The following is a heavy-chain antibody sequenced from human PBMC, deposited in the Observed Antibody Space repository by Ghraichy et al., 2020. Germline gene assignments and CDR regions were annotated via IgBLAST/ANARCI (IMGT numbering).Heavy chain of an antibody. D-gene: IGHD3-16*02. V-gene: IGHV3-53*01. Sequence: GGSLRLSCAASGFTVSSNYMSWVRQAPGKGLEWVSVIYSGGSTYYADSVKGRFTISRDNSKNTLYLQMNSLRAEDTAVYYCARGSGGFRDDYVWGSYRPVTYYFDYWGQGTLVTVSS. J-gene: IGHJ4*02. CDR3: ARGSGGFRDDYVWGSYRPVTYYFDY. CDR1: GFTVSSNY. CDR2: IYSGGST.